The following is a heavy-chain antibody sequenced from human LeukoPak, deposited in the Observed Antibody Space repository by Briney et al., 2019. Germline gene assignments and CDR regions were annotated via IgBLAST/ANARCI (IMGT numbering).Heavy chain of an antibody. Sequence: PSETLSLTCTVSGGSISSYYWSWIRQSPGKGLECIGYIHYTGSTNYNPSLKSRVTISVETSKNQFSLKLKSVTAADTAVYYCARQGVYYYDRVDYWGQGTLVTVSS. CDR1: GGSISSYY. J-gene: IGHJ4*02. CDR2: IHYTGST. V-gene: IGHV4-59*08. CDR3: ARQGVYYYDRVDY. D-gene: IGHD3-22*01.